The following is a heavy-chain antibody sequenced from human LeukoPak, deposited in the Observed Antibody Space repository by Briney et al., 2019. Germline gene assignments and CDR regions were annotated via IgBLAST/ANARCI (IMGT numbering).Heavy chain of an antibody. Sequence: SETLSLTCTVSGGSISSGDYYWSWIRQPPGKGLEWIGYIYYSGSTNYNPSLKSRVTISVDTSKNQFSLKLSSVTAADTAVYYCARDAASYYDFWSGYYPYWFDPWGQGTLVTVSS. J-gene: IGHJ5*02. CDR3: ARDAASYYDFWSGYYPYWFDP. D-gene: IGHD3-3*01. V-gene: IGHV4-30-4*01. CDR2: IYYSGST. CDR1: GGSISSGDYY.